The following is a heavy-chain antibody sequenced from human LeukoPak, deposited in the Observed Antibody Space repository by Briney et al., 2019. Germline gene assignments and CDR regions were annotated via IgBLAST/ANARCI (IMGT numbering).Heavy chain of an antibody. CDR3: ARLYCSGGSCYSQDGYFDY. CDR2: IYHSGST. D-gene: IGHD2-15*01. Sequence: SQTLSLTCAVSGGSISSGGYSWSWIRQPPGKGLEWIGYIYHSGSTYYNPSLKSRVTISVGRSKNQFSLKLSSVTAADTAVYYCARLYCSGGSCYSQDGYFDYWGQGTLVTVSS. V-gene: IGHV4-30-2*01. CDR1: GGSISSGGYS. J-gene: IGHJ4*02.